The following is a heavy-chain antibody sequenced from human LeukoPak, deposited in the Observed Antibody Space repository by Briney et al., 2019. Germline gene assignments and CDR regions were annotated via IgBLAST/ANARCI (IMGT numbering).Heavy chain of an antibody. CDR1: GFTFSNYA. J-gene: IGHJ3*02. V-gene: IGHV3-23*01. Sequence: GGSLRLSCGAPGFTFSNYAMSWVRQAPGKGLEWVSIISYDTTTYYADSVKGRFTISRDNSKNTLYLQMNSLRADDTAVYYCARPHSRDFQYAFDSWGQGTMVTVSS. CDR2: ISYDTTT. CDR3: ARPHSRDFQYAFDS. D-gene: IGHD3-22*01.